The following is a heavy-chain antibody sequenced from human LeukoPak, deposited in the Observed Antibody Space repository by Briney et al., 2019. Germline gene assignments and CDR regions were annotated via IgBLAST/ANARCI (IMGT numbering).Heavy chain of an antibody. CDR1: GFTFSSYG. J-gene: IGHJ4*02. D-gene: IGHD1-26*01. Sequence: GGSLRLSCAASGFTFSSYGMHWVRQAPGKGLEWVAVIWYDGSNKYYADSVKGRFTISRDNSKNTLYLQMNSLRAEDTAVYYCARDGGGGSFIDYWGQGTLVTVSS. V-gene: IGHV3-33*01. CDR2: IWYDGSNK. CDR3: ARDGGGGSFIDY.